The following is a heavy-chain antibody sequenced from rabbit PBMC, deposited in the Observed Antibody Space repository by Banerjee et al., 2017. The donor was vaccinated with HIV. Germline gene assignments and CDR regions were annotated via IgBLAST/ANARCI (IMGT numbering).Heavy chain of an antibody. CDR3: ARLWADTRGNLNL. Sequence: QQQLEESGGDLVKPEGSLTLTCTASGFSFSSSYYMYWVRQAPGKGLEWIACIYLGSSGSTDYASWAKGRFTISKTSSTTVTLQMTSLTAADTATYFCARLWADTRGNLNLWGQGTLVTVS. CDR1: GFSFSSSYY. CDR2: IYLGSSGST. D-gene: IGHD3-1*01. V-gene: IGHV1S45*01. J-gene: IGHJ4*01.